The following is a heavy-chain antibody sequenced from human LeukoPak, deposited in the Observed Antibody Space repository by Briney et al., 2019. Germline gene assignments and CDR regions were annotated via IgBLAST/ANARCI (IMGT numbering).Heavy chain of an antibody. J-gene: IGHJ3*02. CDR1: SGSFSGYY. CDR3: ARSGYGGNSDAFDI. V-gene: IGHV4-34*01. Sequence: SETLSLTCAIYSGSFSGYYWSWIRQPPGKGLEWIGEINHSGSTNYNPSLKSRVTISVDKSKNQFSLKLSSVTAADTAVYYCARSGYGGNSDAFDIWGRGTMVTVSS. CDR2: INHSGST. D-gene: IGHD4-23*01.